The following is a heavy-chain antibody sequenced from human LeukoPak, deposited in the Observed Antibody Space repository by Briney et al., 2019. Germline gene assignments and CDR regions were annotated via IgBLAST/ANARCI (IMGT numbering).Heavy chain of an antibody. J-gene: IGHJ4*02. CDR3: ARDRVTSIVAGIDY. Sequence: ASVKVSCKASGYTFTGYGISWVRQAPGQGLEWMGWISAYNGNTKYAQKFQGRVTMTRDTSTSTAYMELRSLRSEDTAIYYCARDRVTSIVAGIDYWGQGSLVTVSS. CDR2: ISAYNGNT. CDR1: GYTFTGYG. D-gene: IGHD3-22*01. V-gene: IGHV1-18*01.